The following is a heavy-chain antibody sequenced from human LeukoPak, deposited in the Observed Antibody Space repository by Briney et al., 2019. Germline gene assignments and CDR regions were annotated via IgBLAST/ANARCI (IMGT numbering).Heavy chain of an antibody. CDR1: GGSISSYY. J-gene: IGHJ4*02. CDR2: IYYSGST. Sequence: SETLSLTCTVSGGSISSYYWSWIRQPPGKGLEGIGYIYYSGSTNYNPSLKSRVTISVDTSKNQFSLKLSSVTAADTAVYYCARRNYDILTGYSHFDYWGQGTLVTVSS. CDR3: ARRNYDILTGYSHFDY. V-gene: IGHV4-59*08. D-gene: IGHD3-9*01.